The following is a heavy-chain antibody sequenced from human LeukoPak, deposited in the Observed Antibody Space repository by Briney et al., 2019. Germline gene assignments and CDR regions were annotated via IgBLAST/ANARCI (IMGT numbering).Heavy chain of an antibody. CDR2: FSYDGSTK. V-gene: IGHV3-30-3*01. CDR3: ARRPTVTTPLTA. Sequence: GGSLRRSCAASGFTFSTYAMHWVRQAPGKGLEWVALFSYDGSTKYYADSVKGRFTISRDNSKKSLYLQMNSLRAEDTAVYYCARRPTVTTPLTAWGQGTLVTVSS. D-gene: IGHD4-17*01. CDR1: GFTFSTYA. J-gene: IGHJ5*02.